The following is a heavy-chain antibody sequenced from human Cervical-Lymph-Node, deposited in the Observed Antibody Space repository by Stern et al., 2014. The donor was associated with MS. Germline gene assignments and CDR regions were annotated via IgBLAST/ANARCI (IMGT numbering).Heavy chain of an antibody. CDR2: IYYSGST. J-gene: IGHJ3*02. CDR3: ARGYYYGSGNAFDI. Sequence: QLQLQESGPGLVKPSETLSLTCTVSGGSISSYYWSWILQPPGKGLEWIGYIYYSGSTNYNPSLKSRVTISVDTSKNQFSLKLSSVTAADTAVYYCARGYYYGSGNAFDIWGQGTMVTVSS. V-gene: IGHV4-59*01. CDR1: GGSISSYY. D-gene: IGHD3-10*01.